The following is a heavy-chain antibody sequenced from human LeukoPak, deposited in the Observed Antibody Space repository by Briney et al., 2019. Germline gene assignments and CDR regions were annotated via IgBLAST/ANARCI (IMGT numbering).Heavy chain of an antibody. CDR2: IYTSGST. V-gene: IGHV4-4*07. Sequence: SETLSLTCTVSGGSISSYYWSWIRQPAGKGLEWIGRIYTSGSTNYNPSLKSRVTMSVDTFKNQFSLKLSSVTAADTAVYYCARDVRGGSRGHYYYYMDVWGKGTTVTISS. CDR1: GGSISSYY. J-gene: IGHJ6*03. CDR3: ARDVRGGSRGHYYYYMDV. D-gene: IGHD2-15*01.